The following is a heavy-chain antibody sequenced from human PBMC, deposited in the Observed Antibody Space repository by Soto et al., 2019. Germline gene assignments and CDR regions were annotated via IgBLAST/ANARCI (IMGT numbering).Heavy chain of an antibody. Sequence: PGGSLRLSCAASGFTFSSYEMNWVRQAPGKGLEWVSYISSSGSTIYYADSVKGRFTISRDNAKNSLYLQMNSLRAEDTAVYYCARAPVHGGWGSKGGLPDYYYGMDVWGQGTTVTVSS. CDR3: ARAPVHGGWGSKGGLPDYYYGMDV. D-gene: IGHD3-16*01. J-gene: IGHJ6*02. CDR2: ISSSGSTI. V-gene: IGHV3-48*03. CDR1: GFTFSSYE.